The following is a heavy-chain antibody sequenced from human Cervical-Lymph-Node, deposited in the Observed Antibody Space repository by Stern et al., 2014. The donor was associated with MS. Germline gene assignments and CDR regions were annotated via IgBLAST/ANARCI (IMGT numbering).Heavy chain of an antibody. V-gene: IGHV1-2*02. CDR2: ISPNSGGT. D-gene: IGHD4-11*01. J-gene: IGHJ5*02. CDR1: AYTFSGQY. CDR3: TGSSAVIPPFDP. Sequence: LVESGAEVKKPGASVKVSCKASAYTFSGQYIHWVRQAPGQGLEWMGWISPNSGGTNYAQKFLGRVTMTRDTSISTTYMELTRLRSDDTAMYYCTGSSAVIPPFDPWGQGTLVTVSS.